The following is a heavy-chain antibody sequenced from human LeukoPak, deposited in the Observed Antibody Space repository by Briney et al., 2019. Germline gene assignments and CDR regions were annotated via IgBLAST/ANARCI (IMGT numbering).Heavy chain of an antibody. D-gene: IGHD4-11*01. Sequence: GGSLRLSCAASGFTFSSYGMHWVRQAPGKGLEWVAFIRYDGSNKYYADSVKGRFTISRDNSKNTLYLQMGSLRAEDMAVYYCARGVPKTSYYYYYMDVWGKGTTVTVSS. CDR3: ARGVPKTSYYYYYMDV. V-gene: IGHV3-30*02. CDR2: IRYDGSNK. CDR1: GFTFSSYG. J-gene: IGHJ6*03.